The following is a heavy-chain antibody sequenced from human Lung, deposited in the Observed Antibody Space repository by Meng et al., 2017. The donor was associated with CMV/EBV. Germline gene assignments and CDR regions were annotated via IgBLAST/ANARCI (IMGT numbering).Heavy chain of an antibody. CDR3: AKGNAEYCSGARCYAFDY. Sequence: GESXKISCAASGFTFSSYAMTWVRQAPGKGLEWVSVVTGGGGSTYYADSVKGRFTISRDNSENALYLQMNSLRVEDTAIYYCAKGNAEYCSGARCYAFDYWXHRTLVTVSS. V-gene: IGHV3-23*01. CDR2: VTGGGGST. CDR1: GFTFSSYA. J-gene: IGHJ4*01. D-gene: IGHD2-2*01.